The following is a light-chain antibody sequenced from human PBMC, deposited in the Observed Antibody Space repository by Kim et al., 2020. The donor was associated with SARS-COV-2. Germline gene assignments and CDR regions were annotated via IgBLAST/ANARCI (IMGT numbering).Light chain of an antibody. V-gene: IGLV3-19*01. Sequence: VALGQTGRITCQGDSLRSYYATWYQQKPGQAPIVVIYGKNNRPSGIPDRFSGSSSGDTASLTITGTQADDEADYYCNSRGSNDNVLFGGGTQLTVL. CDR3: NSRGSNDNVL. CDR1: SLRSYY. CDR2: GKN. J-gene: IGLJ2*01.